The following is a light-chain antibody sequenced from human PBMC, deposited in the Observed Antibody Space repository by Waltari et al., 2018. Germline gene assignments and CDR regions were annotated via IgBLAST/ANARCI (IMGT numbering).Light chain of an antibody. CDR1: QSVGRA. CDR2: DAS. V-gene: IGKV3-20*01. J-gene: IGKJ1*01. CDR3: QHYVRLPVT. Sequence: VLTQSPGTLSLSPGERATLSCRASQSVGRALAWYQQKPGQAPKLLIYDASIRATGVPDRFSGRGSGTDFSLTISRLESGDVAVYYCQHYVRLPVTFGQGTKVE.